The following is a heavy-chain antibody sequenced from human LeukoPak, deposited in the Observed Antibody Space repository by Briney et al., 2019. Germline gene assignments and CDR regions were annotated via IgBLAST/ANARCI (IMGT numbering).Heavy chain of an antibody. D-gene: IGHD3-10*01. J-gene: IGHJ5*02. CDR1: GGSISSGGYS. CDR3: ARAPPRVYGSGSRNNWFDP. CDR2: IYHSGST. Sequence: PSQTLSLTCAVSGGSISSGGYSWSWLRQPPGKGLEWIGYIYHSGSTYYNPSLKSRVTISVDRSKNQFSLKLSSVTAADTAVYYCARAPPRVYGSGSRNNWFDPWGQGTLVTVSS. V-gene: IGHV4-30-2*01.